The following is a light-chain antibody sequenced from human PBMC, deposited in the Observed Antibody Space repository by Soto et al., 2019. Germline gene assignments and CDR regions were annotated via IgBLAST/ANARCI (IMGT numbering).Light chain of an antibody. CDR2: RNN. CDR3: AVWDASLSGHV. J-gene: IGLJ1*01. Sequence: QSVLTQPPSASGTPGQRVTISCSGSSSNIGSYDVHWYQHLPGTAPKVLIYRNNQRPSGVPDRFSGSKSGTSASLAINGLRSEDEADYYCAVWDASLSGHVFGTGTKVTVL. V-gene: IGLV1-47*01. CDR1: SSNIGSYD.